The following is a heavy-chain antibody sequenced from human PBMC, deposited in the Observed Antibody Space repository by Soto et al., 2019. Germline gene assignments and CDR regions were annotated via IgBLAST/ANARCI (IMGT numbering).Heavy chain of an antibody. CDR1: GFTFTKFG. CDR2: IWYDGSHQ. Sequence: GGSLSLLCAASGFTFTKFGMHWVRQAPGRGLEWGAIIWYDGSHQYDADSEKGRFTISRHNSKNTVSLDMDSLRAEERAMYYCAAVKPRLYRGRATPLTVS. V-gene: IGHV3-33*01. CDR3: AAVKPRLY. J-gene: IGHJ4*02.